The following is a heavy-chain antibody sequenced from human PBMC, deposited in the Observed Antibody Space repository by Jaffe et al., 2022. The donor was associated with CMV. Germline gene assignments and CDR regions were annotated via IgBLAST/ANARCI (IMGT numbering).Heavy chain of an antibody. CDR1: GYSFTSYW. D-gene: IGHD6-6*01. J-gene: IGHJ5*02. Sequence: EVQLVQSGAEVKKPGESLKISCKGSGYSFTSYWIGWVRQMPGKGLEWMGIIYPGDSDTRYSPSFQGQVTISADKSISTAYLQWSSLKASDTAMYYCARHDDNGRRYSSSSEGWFDPWGQGTLVTVSS. V-gene: IGHV5-51*01. CDR2: IYPGDSDT. CDR3: ARHDDNGRRYSSSSEGWFDP.